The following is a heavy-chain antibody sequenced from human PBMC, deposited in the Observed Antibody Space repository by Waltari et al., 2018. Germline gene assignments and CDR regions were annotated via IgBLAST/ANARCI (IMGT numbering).Heavy chain of an antibody. CDR1: GYSFTSYW. D-gene: IGHD1-26*01. V-gene: IGHV5-51*01. J-gene: IGHJ2*01. CDR3: AGPYSGSYNWYFDL. Sequence: EVQLVQSGAEVKKPGESLKISCKGSGYSFTSYWIGWVRQMHGKGLEWMGIIYLGAAGTRYSRSFQGEGTNSAEKSISTAYRQWSSLKASDTAMYYCAGPYSGSYNWYFDLWGRGTLVTVSS. CDR2: IYLGAAGT.